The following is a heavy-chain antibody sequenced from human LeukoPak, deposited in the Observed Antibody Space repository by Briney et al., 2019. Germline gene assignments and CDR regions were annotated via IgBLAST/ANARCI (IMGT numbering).Heavy chain of an antibody. CDR2: ISAGGANT. CDR1: GFTFSSYA. D-gene: IGHD3-10*01. J-gene: IGHJ4*02. V-gene: IGHV3-23*01. Sequence: PGGSLRLSCAASGFTFSSYAMTWVRQAPGKGLEWVATISAGGANTDYADSVKGRFTISRDNSKNTLYLQMNSLRAEDTAVYYCARGGDGELLLYYFDYWGQGTLVTVSS. CDR3: ARGGDGELLLYYFDY.